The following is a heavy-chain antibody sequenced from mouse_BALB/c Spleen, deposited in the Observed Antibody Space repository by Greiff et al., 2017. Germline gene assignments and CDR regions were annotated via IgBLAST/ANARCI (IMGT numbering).Heavy chain of an antibody. CDR3: STPYSSGYAMDY. CDR1: GYTFTSYW. J-gene: IGHJ4*01. Sequence: QVQLQQPGAELVRPGASVKLSCKASGYTFTSYWINWVKQRPGQGLEWIGNIYPSDSYTNYNQKFKDKATLTVDKSSSTAYMQLSSPTSEDSAVYYCSTPYSSGYAMDYWGQGTSVTVSS. D-gene: IGHD3-1*01. V-gene: IGHV1-69*02. CDR2: IYPSDSYT.